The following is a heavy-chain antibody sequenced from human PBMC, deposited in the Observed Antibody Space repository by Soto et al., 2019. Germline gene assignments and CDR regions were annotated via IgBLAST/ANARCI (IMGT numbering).Heavy chain of an antibody. CDR1: GGSISSGGYS. Sequence: QLQLQESGSGLVKPSQTLSLTCAVSGGSISSGGYSWSWIRQPPGKGLECIGYISHSGSTYYHPSRKSRVTIPVDRSKNQFSLKLSSVTAADTAVEYCARGAAMVDHWGQGTLVTVSS. J-gene: IGHJ4*02. CDR2: ISHSGST. D-gene: IGHD5-18*01. CDR3: ARGAAMVDH. V-gene: IGHV4-30-2*01.